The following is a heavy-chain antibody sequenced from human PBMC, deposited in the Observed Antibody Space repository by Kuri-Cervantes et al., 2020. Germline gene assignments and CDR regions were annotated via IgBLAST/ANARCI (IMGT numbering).Heavy chain of an antibody. J-gene: IGHJ3*02. D-gene: IGHD2-15*01. Sequence: SQTLSLTCAVSGYSISSGYYWGWVRQPPGKGLEWIGSIYHSAGTYYNPSLKSRVTISVDTSKNQFSLKLSSVTAADTAVYYCARHSPSLLHDAFDIWGQGTMVTVSS. CDR2: IYHSAGT. CDR1: GYSISSGYY. CDR3: ARHSPSLLHDAFDI. V-gene: IGHV4-38-2*01.